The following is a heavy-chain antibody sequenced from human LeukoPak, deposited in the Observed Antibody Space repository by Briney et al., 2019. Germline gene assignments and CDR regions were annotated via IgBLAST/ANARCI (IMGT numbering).Heavy chain of an antibody. CDR1: GGSISSYH. V-gene: IGHV4-4*07. Sequence: SETLSLTCTVSGGSISSYHWSWIRQPAGKGLEWIGRIHTSGSTNYNPSLKSRVTMSVDTSKNQFSLKLSSVTAADTAVYYCARDQYYYDGSGYYSFDYWGQGTLVTVSS. D-gene: IGHD3-22*01. CDR3: ARDQYYYDGSGYYSFDY. CDR2: IHTSGST. J-gene: IGHJ4*02.